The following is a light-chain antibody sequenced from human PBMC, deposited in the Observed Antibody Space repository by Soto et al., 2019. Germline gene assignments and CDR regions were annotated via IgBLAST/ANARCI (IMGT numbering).Light chain of an antibody. CDR2: DAS. V-gene: IGKV1-5*01. CDR3: HQYDSYPYT. CDR1: QSISKW. Sequence: DILMTQSPSILSASVGDTVTITCRASQSISKWVAWYQQRAGKAPTALIFDASNSEKGVPSRFSGSGSGTEFTLIISGLQPEDFAPYYFHQYDSYPYTFGHGTKLDIK. J-gene: IGKJ2*01.